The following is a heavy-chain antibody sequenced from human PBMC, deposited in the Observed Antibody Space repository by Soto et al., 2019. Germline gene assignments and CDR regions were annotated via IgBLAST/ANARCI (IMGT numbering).Heavy chain of an antibody. Sequence: SETLSLTCVVYGGSFSCYYWGWSRQPPGKGLEWIGEINHSGTINYNPSLKSRATISLHTSKNQVSLNLTSVTAADTAVYYCARGRWLSKYSTSWSFFDYWGQGTLVTVSS. CDR1: GGSFSCYY. D-gene: IGHD6-13*01. CDR3: ARGRWLSKYSTSWSFFDY. J-gene: IGHJ4*02. V-gene: IGHV4-34*01. CDR2: INHSGTI.